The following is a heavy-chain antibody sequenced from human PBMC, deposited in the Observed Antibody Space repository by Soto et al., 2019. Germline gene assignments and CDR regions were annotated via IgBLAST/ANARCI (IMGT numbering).Heavy chain of an antibody. CDR1: GGSFSTYS. D-gene: IGHD5-12*01. CDR2: ILPILDVA. V-gene: IGHV1-69*02. J-gene: IGHJ4*02. Sequence: QVQLVQSGAEVRKSGSSVKVSCKASGGSFSTYSINWVRQAPGQGLEWMGRILPILDVANYAQKFQGRVTITADKTTGTAYMEWNTLRSQDTAVYYCVAGYNSRLDYWGQGTLVTVSS. CDR3: VAGYNSRLDY.